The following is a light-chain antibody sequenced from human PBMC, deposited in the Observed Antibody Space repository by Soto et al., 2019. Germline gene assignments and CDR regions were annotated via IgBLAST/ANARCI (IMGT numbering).Light chain of an antibody. CDR1: QAVNTR. V-gene: IGKV3-11*01. CDR2: LAS. Sequence: EIVLTQSPATLSSFPGDRVTLSCRARQAVNTRLAWYPHKPGHAPRLLIYLASNRAAGVPARFSGSGSGTDFTLTISDVEHEDFAVYYCHQRQSWPRTFGQGT. J-gene: IGKJ1*01. CDR3: HQRQSWPRT.